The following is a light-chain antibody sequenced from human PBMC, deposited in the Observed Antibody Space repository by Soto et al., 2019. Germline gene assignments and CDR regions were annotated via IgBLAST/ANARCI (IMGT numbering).Light chain of an antibody. CDR3: QQYDEWPPSYT. CDR1: QSVSNN. J-gene: IGKJ2*01. CDR2: GAS. V-gene: IGKV3-15*01. Sequence: EIVMTQSPATLSVSPGERATLSCRASQSVSNNLAWFQQKPGQAPRLLIYGASTRAPGIPARITGSGAGTEFTLTISSLQSEYFAVYYCQQYDEWPPSYTFGQGTKLEI.